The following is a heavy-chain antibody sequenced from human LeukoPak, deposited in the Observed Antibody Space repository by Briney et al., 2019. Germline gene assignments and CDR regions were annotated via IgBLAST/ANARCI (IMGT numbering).Heavy chain of an antibody. V-gene: IGHV5-51*01. CDR3: ARQAQILTGYPDY. CDR2: IYPGDSNA. CDR1: GYSFTIYW. D-gene: IGHD3-9*01. Sequence: GSLKISCKGSGYSFTIYWIAWVRQMPGKGLEWMGIIYPGDSNARYSPSFQGQVTISADKSISTAYLQWSSLKASDTAMYYCARQAQILTGYPDYWGQGTLVTVSS. J-gene: IGHJ4*02.